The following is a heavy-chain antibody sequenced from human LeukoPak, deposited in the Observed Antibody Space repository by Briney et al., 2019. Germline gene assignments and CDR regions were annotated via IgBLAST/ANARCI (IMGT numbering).Heavy chain of an antibody. D-gene: IGHD3-16*02. CDR1: GGSISSSSCY. J-gene: IGHJ5*02. CDR3: ARVVLPEYYDYVWGSYRYNWFDP. Sequence: SETLSLTCPVSGGSISSSSCYWIWIRQPSGKGLEGVGYIYYSGNTNYNPSLKSRAAISVDTSKNKFSLKLSSVTAADTAVYYCARVVLPEYYDYVWGSYRYNWFDPWGQGTLVTVSS. V-gene: IGHV4-61*01. CDR2: IYYSGNT.